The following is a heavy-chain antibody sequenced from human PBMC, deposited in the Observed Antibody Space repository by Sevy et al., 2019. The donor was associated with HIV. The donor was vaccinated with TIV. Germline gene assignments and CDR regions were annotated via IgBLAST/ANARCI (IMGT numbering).Heavy chain of an antibody. CDR3: ARGGPNQQQLDYFDY. V-gene: IGHV4-59*01. CDR2: IYYSGNR. CDR1: GGSMNNFY. D-gene: IGHD6-13*01. Sequence: SETLSLTCSISGGSMNNFYWNWIRQPPGKGLEWIGDIYYSGNRDSKSSLKSRLTISIDTPKNQFSLRLTSLTAADTAVYYCARGGPNQQQLDYFDYWGRGTLVTVSS. J-gene: IGHJ4*02.